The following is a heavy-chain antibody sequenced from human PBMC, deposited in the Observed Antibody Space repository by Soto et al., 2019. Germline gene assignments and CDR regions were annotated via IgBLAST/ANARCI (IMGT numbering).Heavy chain of an antibody. V-gene: IGHV1-8*01. D-gene: IGHD3-10*01. CDR2: MNPNSGNT. CDR1: GYTFTSYD. CDR3: ARVALTMVRGVIILFDY. J-gene: IGHJ4*02. Sequence: ASVKVSCKASGYTFTSYDINWVRQATGQGLEWMGWMNPNSGNTGYAQKFQGRVTMTRNTSISTAYMELSSLRSEDTAVYYCARVALTMVRGVIILFDYWGQGTLVTVSS.